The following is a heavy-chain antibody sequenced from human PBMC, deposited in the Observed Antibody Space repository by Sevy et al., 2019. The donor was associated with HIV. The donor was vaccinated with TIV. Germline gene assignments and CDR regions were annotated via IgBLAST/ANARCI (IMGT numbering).Heavy chain of an antibody. Sequence: GGSLRLSCTASGFTFSSYAMSWVRQAPGKGLELVSAIGGSGVTTYYADSVKGRFTISRDNSKNTLYLQMNSLRAEDTAVYYCAKDGLTYSSGSYFDFWGQGTLVTVSS. CDR3: AKDGLTYSSGSYFDF. CDR1: GFTFSSYA. J-gene: IGHJ4*02. CDR2: IGGSGVTT. D-gene: IGHD6-19*01. V-gene: IGHV3-23*01.